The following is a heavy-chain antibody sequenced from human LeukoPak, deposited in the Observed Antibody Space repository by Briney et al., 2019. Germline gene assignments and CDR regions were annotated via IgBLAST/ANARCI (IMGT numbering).Heavy chain of an antibody. J-gene: IGHJ6*02. V-gene: IGHV3-23*01. Sequence: GGSLRLSCAASGFTFSSYAMSWVRQAPGKGLEWVSAISGSGGSTYYADSVKGRFTISRDNSKNTLYPQMNSLRAEDTAVYHCAKGGEYCSGGSCYHWGGMDYYYGMDVWGQGTTVTVSS. CDR2: ISGSGGST. CDR1: GFTFSSYA. CDR3: AKGGEYCSGGSCYHWGGMDYYYGMDV. D-gene: IGHD2-15*01.